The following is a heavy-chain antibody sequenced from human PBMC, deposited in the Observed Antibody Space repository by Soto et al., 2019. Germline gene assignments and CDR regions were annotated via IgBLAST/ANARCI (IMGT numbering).Heavy chain of an antibody. V-gene: IGHV4-31*03. J-gene: IGHJ6*02. D-gene: IGHD5-18*01. Sequence: SETLSLTCTVSGGSIRSGGYCWSWVRQNPRRGLEWIGNIYYSGNTYYNPSLKSRLTISVDTSKNQFSLNLSSVTAADTAVYYCARDRLMATAGTARHYFGLDVWGQGTTVTVSS. CDR1: GGSIRSGGYC. CDR2: IYYSGNT. CDR3: ARDRLMATAGTARHYFGLDV.